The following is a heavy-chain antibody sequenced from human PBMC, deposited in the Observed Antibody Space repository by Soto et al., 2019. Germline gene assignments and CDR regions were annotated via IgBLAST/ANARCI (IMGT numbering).Heavy chain of an antibody. V-gene: IGHV4-61*01. J-gene: IGHJ4*02. CDR3: ARDSGFGEFY. Sequence: SETLSLTCTVSGGSVSSGSYYWSWIRQPPGKGLEWIGYIYYSGSTNYNPSLKSRVTISVDTSKNQFSLKLSSVTAADTAVYYCARDSGFGEFYWGQGTLVTVSS. CDR2: IYYSGST. D-gene: IGHD3-10*01. CDR1: GGSVSSGSYY.